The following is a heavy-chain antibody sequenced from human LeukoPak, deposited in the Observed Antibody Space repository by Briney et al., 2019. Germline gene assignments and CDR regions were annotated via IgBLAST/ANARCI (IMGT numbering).Heavy chain of an antibody. Sequence: GGSLRLSCAASGFTFSSYSMNWVRQAPGKGPEWVSSSSSSGSYIYYADSVKGRFTISRDNAKNSLYLQMNSLRAEDTAVYYCARDRRSGPRTDYWGQGTLVTVSS. V-gene: IGHV3-21*01. D-gene: IGHD6-19*01. CDR1: GFTFSSYS. CDR2: SSSSGSYI. CDR3: ARDRRSGPRTDY. J-gene: IGHJ4*02.